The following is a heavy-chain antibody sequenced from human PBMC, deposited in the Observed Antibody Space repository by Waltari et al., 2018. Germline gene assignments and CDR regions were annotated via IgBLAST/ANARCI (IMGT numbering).Heavy chain of an antibody. J-gene: IGHJ6*02. Sequence: QVQLVQSGAEVKKPGASVKVSSKASGYTFTSYDINWVRQAPGQGLEWMGWMNPNRGNTGYAQKFQGRVTMTRNTSISTAYMELSSLRSEDTAVYYCARAVVHYYYYGMDVWGQGTTVTVSS. D-gene: IGHD3-10*02. CDR2: MNPNRGNT. CDR3: ARAVVHYYYYGMDV. CDR1: GYTFTSYD. V-gene: IGHV1-8*01.